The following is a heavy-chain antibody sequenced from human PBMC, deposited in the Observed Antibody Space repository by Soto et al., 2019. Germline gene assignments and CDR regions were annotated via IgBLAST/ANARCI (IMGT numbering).Heavy chain of an antibody. CDR1: GFTFSSYA. Sequence: GGSLRLSCAASGFTFSSYAMSWVRQAPGKGLEWVSAISGSGGSTYYADSVKGRFTISRDNSKNTLYLQMNSLRAEDTAVYYCAKDIRWFGELTPRQWGQGTLVTVSS. V-gene: IGHV3-23*01. D-gene: IGHD3-10*01. CDR3: AKDIRWFGELTPRQ. CDR2: ISGSGGST. J-gene: IGHJ4*02.